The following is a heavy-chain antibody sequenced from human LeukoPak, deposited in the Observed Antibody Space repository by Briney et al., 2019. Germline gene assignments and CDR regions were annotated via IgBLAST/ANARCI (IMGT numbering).Heavy chain of an antibody. D-gene: IGHD1/OR15-1a*01. J-gene: IGHJ4*02. Sequence: PGRSLRLSCEASGFTFNNYGMHWVRQAPGKGLDWVAVIWHDGDTKFYADSVKGRFTISRDKSKNTLYLEMNSLRAEDTAVYYCVKDSTTRASNLPDYWGQGTLVTVSS. CDR3: VKDSTTRASNLPDY. V-gene: IGHV3-33*03. CDR1: GFTFNNYG. CDR2: IWHDGDTK.